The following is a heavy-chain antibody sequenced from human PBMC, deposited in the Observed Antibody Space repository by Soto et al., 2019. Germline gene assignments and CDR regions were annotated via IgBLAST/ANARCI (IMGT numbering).Heavy chain of an antibody. V-gene: IGHV2-5*01. J-gene: IGHJ5*02. D-gene: IGHD1-26*01. Sequence: QITLKESGPPLVKPTETLTLMCTFSGFSLSTNGVGVGWIRQPPGKALEWLALIYCNDDKRYSPSLKSRLTISKDTSKNQVFLIMTNLDPVDTATYYCAREGAIVPRFFDPWGQGTLVTVSS. CDR2: IYCNDDK. CDR1: GFSLSTNGVG. CDR3: AREGAIVPRFFDP.